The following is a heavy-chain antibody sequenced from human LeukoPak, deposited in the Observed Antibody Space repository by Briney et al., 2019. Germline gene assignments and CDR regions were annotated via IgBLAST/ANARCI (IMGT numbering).Heavy chain of an antibody. Sequence: GGSLRLSCAASRFIFSSFAMSWVRQAPGKGLEWVSGISAGGGSTYYADSVKGRFTISRDNSKNTLYLQMNSLRAEDTAVYYCAKAGYYGSGSGVFAFDVWGQGTLVTVSS. CDR1: RFIFSSFA. J-gene: IGHJ3*01. D-gene: IGHD3-10*01. CDR3: AKAGYYGSGSGVFAFDV. V-gene: IGHV3-23*01. CDR2: ISAGGGST.